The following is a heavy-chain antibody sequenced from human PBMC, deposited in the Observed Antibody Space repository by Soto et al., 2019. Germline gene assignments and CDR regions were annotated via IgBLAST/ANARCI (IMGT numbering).Heavy chain of an antibody. Sequence: EVQLVESGGGLVHPGGSLRLACAASGFTFSRHWRHWVRQAPGKGLVWVSRIDSYGRSTHYADSVKGRYTISRDNAKNTLYLQMKSLRAEDTAVYYCASPVVPAAMGGPYFYGIDDWGQGTTVTVSS. D-gene: IGHD2-2*01. V-gene: IGHV3-74*01. CDR1: GFTFSRHW. J-gene: IGHJ6*02. CDR3: ASPVVPAAMGGPYFYGIDD. CDR2: IDSYGRST.